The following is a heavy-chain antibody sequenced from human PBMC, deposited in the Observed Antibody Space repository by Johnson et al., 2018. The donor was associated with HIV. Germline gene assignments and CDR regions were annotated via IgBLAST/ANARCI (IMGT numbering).Heavy chain of an antibody. V-gene: IGHV3-9*01. CDR1: GFTFDDYA. Sequence: QLVESGGGLVQPGRSLRLSCAASGFTFDDYAMHWVRQAPGKGLEWVSGISWNSGSICYADSVKGRFTISRDNAKNSLYLQMNSLRAEDTALYYCAKGGASYYDSPGDAFDIWGQGTMVTVSS. J-gene: IGHJ3*02. D-gene: IGHD3-22*01. CDR2: ISWNSGSI. CDR3: AKGGASYYDSPGDAFDI.